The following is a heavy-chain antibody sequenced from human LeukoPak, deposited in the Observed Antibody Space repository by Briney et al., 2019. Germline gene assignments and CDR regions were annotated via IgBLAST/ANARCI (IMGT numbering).Heavy chain of an antibody. Sequence: GRSLRLSWAASGFTFSSDGMHWVRQAPGKGLEWEAVIWYDGSNKYYADSVKGRFTISRDNSKNTLYLQMNSLRAEDTAVYYCASVAYFDWLPLNPWFDPWGQGTLVTVSS. V-gene: IGHV3-33*01. CDR2: IWYDGSNK. D-gene: IGHD3-9*01. CDR3: ASVAYFDWLPLNPWFDP. CDR1: GFTFSSDG. J-gene: IGHJ5*02.